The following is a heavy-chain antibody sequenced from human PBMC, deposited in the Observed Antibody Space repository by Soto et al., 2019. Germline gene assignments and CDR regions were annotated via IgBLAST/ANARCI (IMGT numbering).Heavy chain of an antibody. J-gene: IGHJ1*01. D-gene: IGHD1-26*01. V-gene: IGHV3-23*01. CDR3: ARDPADLWEPDQYFEY. Sequence: EAQLLESGGGLVQPGGSLRLSCAASGFTFNTFALTWVRQAPGKGLEWVSSITVDGGSTYYVDSVKGRFTVSRDNARNLLYLQMNSLRAEDTGVYYCARDPADLWEPDQYFEYWGQGTLVTVSS. CDR1: GFTFNTFA. CDR2: ITVDGGST.